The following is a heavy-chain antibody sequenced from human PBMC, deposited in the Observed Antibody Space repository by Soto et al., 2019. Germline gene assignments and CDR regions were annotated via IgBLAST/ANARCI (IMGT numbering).Heavy chain of an antibody. CDR2: ISGTGGST. CDR1: GFTLSSYA. V-gene: IGHV3-23*01. Sequence: GGSLRLSCTASGFTLSSYAMSWVRQAPGKGLEWVSSISGTGGSTNYADSVKGRFTISRDNSKNTLYLQMNSLRVEDTAVYYCAKDFRSSSRPRSGFDYWGQGTLVPVSS. D-gene: IGHD6-13*01. CDR3: AKDFRSSSRPRSGFDY. J-gene: IGHJ4*02.